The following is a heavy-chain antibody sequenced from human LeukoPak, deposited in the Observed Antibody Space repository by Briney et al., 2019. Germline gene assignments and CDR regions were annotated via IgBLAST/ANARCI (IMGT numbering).Heavy chain of an antibody. V-gene: IGHV4-59*01. CDR1: GGSISTYY. Sequence: SETLSLTCTLSGGSISTYYWSWIRQPPGKGLEWIGYIYHSGSTNYNPSLKSRVTISVDTSKNQFSLKLSSVTAVDTAVYYCARDMRQQLVLTYYYYMDVWGKGTTVTVSS. CDR3: ARDMRQQLVLTYYYYMDV. CDR2: IYHSGST. J-gene: IGHJ6*03. D-gene: IGHD6-13*01.